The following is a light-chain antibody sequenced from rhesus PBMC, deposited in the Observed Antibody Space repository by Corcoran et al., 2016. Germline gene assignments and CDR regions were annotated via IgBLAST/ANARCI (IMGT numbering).Light chain of an antibody. Sequence: SYDLTQPPSVSAASGTTARIRCGGDNIGSKNVHWYQQKPAPAPLVVIYADNKRPSGIPVRFSGSNSGNTATLTISRVEAGDEADYYCQVWDSSSKYSIFGAGTRLTVL. V-gene: IGLV3-25*02. J-gene: IGLJ1*01. CDR2: ADN. CDR1: NIGSKN. CDR3: QVWDSSSKYSI.